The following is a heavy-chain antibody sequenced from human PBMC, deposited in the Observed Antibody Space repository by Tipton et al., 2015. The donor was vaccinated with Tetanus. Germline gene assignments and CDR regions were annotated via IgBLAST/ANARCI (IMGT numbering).Heavy chain of an antibody. V-gene: IGHV4-39*07. D-gene: IGHD3-16*01. CDR2: IYYSGST. Sequence: TLSLTCTVSGGSISTRNYFWGWIRQAPGKGLEWIGNIYYSGSTDYNPSLKSRVAISVDTSKNQFSLKLSSVTAADTAVYYCARDQGGGRVARLNWFGPWGQGTLVTVSS. CDR3: ARDQGGGRVARLNWFGP. CDR1: GGSISTRNYF. J-gene: IGHJ5*02.